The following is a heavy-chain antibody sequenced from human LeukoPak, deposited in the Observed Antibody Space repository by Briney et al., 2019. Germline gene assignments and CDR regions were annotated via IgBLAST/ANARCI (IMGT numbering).Heavy chain of an antibody. J-gene: IGHJ4*02. CDR1: GYTFTGYY. D-gene: IGHD5-18*01. CDR3: ARGGEQLWLLHFDY. Sequence: GASVKVSCMASGYTFTGYYMHWVRQAPAKGRAGMGRINTNSGGTNYAQKFQGRVTMTRDTSISTAYMELSRLRSDDTAVYYCARGGEQLWLLHFDYWGQGTLVTVSS. CDR2: INTNSGGT. V-gene: IGHV1-2*06.